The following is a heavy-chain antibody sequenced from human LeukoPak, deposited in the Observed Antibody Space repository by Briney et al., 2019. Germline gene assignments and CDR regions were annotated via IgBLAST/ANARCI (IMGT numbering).Heavy chain of an antibody. D-gene: IGHD1-1*01. Sequence: SETLSLTCTVSGGSISSSNYYWGWIRQPPGKGLEWIGSIYYSGSTYYNPSLKSRVTISVDTSKNQSSLKLSSVTAADTAVYYCARGTTNYYYYMDVWGKGTTVTVSS. CDR1: GGSISSSNYY. CDR2: IYYSGST. V-gene: IGHV4-39*07. J-gene: IGHJ6*03. CDR3: ARGTTNYYYYMDV.